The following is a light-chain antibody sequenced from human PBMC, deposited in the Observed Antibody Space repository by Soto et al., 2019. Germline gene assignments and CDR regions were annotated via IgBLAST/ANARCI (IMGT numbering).Light chain of an antibody. CDR2: DVS. V-gene: IGLV2-11*01. Sequence: QSALTQPRSVSGSPGQSVTISCTGTSSDVGGYNYVSWYQQHPGKAPKLMIYDVSKRPSGVPDRFSGSKSGNTASLTISGLQAEDEADYYCFSSAGSYSVVFGGGTKLTVL. J-gene: IGLJ2*01. CDR3: FSSAGSYSVV. CDR1: SSDVGGYNY.